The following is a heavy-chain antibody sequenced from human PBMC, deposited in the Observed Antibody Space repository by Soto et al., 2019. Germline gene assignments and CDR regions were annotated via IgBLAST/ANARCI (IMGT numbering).Heavy chain of an antibody. CDR2: IFHGGST. D-gene: IGHD2-2*01. V-gene: IGHV4-30-2*01. CDR1: GAPITWGDSS. CDR3: ARGRVVVPAAVMFNCLDP. Sequence: SETLSLTCATSGAPITWGDSSCNWIRQPPAKGLEWIGYIFHGGSTYYNPSLRSRVTISVDRSRTQFSLKMSSVTAADTAVYYCARGRVVVPAAVMFNCLDPWGQGALVTVSS. J-gene: IGHJ5*02.